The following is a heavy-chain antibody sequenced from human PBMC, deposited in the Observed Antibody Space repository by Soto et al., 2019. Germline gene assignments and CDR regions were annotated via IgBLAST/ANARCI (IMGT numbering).Heavy chain of an antibody. D-gene: IGHD6-19*01. CDR1: GASISTGGYY. Sequence: QVQLQESGPGLVKPSQTLSLTCTVSGASISTGGYYWSWIRQRPGRGLAWIGNIFYSGDTYYNPSLKRRVIISVDTLKSQFSLRLNSVTAADTAVYYCARDQSGIAVANSPAFDIWGQGAMVTVSS. CDR2: IFYSGDT. CDR3: ARDQSGIAVANSPAFDI. J-gene: IGHJ3*02. V-gene: IGHV4-31*03.